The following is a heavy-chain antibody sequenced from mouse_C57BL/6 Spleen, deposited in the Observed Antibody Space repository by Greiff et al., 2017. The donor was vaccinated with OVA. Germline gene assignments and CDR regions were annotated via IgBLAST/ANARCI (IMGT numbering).Heavy chain of an antibody. D-gene: IGHD1-1*01. CDR3: ARGGITTVVATDYYAMDY. CDR2: IDPEDGET. CDR1: GFNIKDYY. J-gene: IGHJ4*01. V-gene: IGHV14-2*01. Sequence: EVKLMESGAELVKPGASVKLSCTASGFNIKDYYMHWVKQRTEQGLEWIGRIDPEDGETKYAPKFQGKATITADTSSNTAYLQLSSLTSEDTAVYYCARGGITTVVATDYYAMDYWGQGTSVTVSS.